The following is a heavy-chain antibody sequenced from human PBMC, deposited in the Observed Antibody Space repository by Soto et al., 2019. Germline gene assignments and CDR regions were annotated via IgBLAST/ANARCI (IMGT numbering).Heavy chain of an antibody. J-gene: IGHJ1*01. CDR3: AKEAVAGTLWH. Sequence: QVQLVESGGGVVQPGRSLRLSCAASGFTFSSYGMHWVRQAPGKGLEWVAVISYDGSNKYYADSVKGRVTISRDNSKNTRYLQMNSLRAEDTAVYYCAKEAVAGTLWHWGQGTLVTVSS. D-gene: IGHD6-19*01. CDR1: GFTFSSYG. V-gene: IGHV3-30*18. CDR2: ISYDGSNK.